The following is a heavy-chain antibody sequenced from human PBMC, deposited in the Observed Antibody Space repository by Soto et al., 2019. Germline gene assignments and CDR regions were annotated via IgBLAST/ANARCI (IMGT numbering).Heavy chain of an antibody. J-gene: IGHJ5*02. V-gene: IGHV1-69*01. CDR2: IIPIFGTA. CDR3: ARDHENSIAAAPPGGFDP. Sequence: QVQLVQSGAEVKKPGSSVKVSCKASGGTFSSYAISWVRQAPGQGLEWMGGIIPIFGTANYAQKFQGRVTITADESTSTAYMELSSLRSEDTAVYYCARDHENSIAAAPPGGFDPWGQGTLVTVSS. D-gene: IGHD6-13*01. CDR1: GGTFSSYA.